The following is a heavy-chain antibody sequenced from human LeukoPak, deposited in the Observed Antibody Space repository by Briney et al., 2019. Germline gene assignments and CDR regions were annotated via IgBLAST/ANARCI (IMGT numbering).Heavy chain of an antibody. CDR2: IYSGGST. V-gene: IGHV3-66*01. D-gene: IGHD3-22*01. J-gene: IGHJ3*02. CDR3: ARDWYYDSSGYYYTRDAFDI. CDR1: GFTVSSNY. Sequence: GGSLRLSCAASGFTVSSNYMSWVRQAPGQGLEWVSVIYSGGSTYYADSVKGRFTISRDNSKNTLYLQMNSLRAEDTAVYYCARDWYYDSSGYYYTRDAFDIWGQGTMVTVSS.